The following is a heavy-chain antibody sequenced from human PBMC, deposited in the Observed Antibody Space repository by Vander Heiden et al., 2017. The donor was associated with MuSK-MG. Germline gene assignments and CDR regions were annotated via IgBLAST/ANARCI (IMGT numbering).Heavy chain of an antibody. J-gene: IGHJ4*02. Sequence: QVQLVESGGGVVQPGRSLRLSCAASGFTFSSYGMHWVRQAPGKGLEWVAVISYDGSNKYYADSVKGRFTISRDNSKNTLYLQMNSLRAEDTAVYYCANSVRGVKDFDYWGQGTLVTVSS. CDR3: ANSVRGVKDFDY. D-gene: IGHD3-10*01. CDR2: ISYDGSNK. CDR1: GFTFSSYG. V-gene: IGHV3-30*18.